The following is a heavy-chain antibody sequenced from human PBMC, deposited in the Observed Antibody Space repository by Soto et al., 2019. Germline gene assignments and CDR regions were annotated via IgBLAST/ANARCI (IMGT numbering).Heavy chain of an antibody. CDR2: IYYSGST. D-gene: IGHD2-15*01. CDR3: ARRGGGSSLDFDY. V-gene: IGHV4-39*01. CDR1: GGSISSSDYY. J-gene: IGHJ4*02. Sequence: SETLSLTCTVSGGSISSSDYYLGWIRQPPGKGLEWIGSIYYSGSTYYSPSLKSRVTISVDTSKNQFSLKLGSVTTADTAVYYCARRGGGSSLDFDYWGKGTLVTVSS.